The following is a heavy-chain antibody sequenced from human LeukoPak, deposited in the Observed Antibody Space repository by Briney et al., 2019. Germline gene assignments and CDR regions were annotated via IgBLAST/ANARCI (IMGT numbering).Heavy chain of an antibody. Sequence: SGGSLRLSCAASGFTVSSNYMSWVRQAPGKGLEWVSVIYSGGSTYYADSVKGRFTISRDNSKNTLYLQMNSLRAEDTAVYYCARVYCSSTSCYSYYYYYMDVWGKGTTVTVSS. CDR3: ARVYCSSTSCYSYYYYYMDV. CDR1: GFTVSSNY. V-gene: IGHV3-53*01. CDR2: IYSGGST. D-gene: IGHD2-2*02. J-gene: IGHJ6*03.